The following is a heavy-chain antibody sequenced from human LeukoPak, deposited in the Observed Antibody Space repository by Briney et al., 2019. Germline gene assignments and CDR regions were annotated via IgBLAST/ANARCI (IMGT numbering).Heavy chain of an antibody. CDR2: IKPDGGDK. Sequence: GGSLRLSCAASGFTFSTYWMSWVRQAPGKGLEWVANIKPDGGDKYYVDSVKGRFTISRDNANNSLYLQMSSLRAEDTAVYYCARDNRGTTDTYYYDSSGYYSDYWGQGTLVTVSS. CDR1: GFTFSTYW. CDR3: ARDNRGTTDTYYYDSSGYYSDY. V-gene: IGHV3-7*01. D-gene: IGHD3-22*01. J-gene: IGHJ4*02.